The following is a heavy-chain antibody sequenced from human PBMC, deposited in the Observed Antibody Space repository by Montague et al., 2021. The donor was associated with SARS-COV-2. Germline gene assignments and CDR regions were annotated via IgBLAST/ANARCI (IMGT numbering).Heavy chain of an antibody. J-gene: IGHJ4*02. D-gene: IGHD2-2*01. Sequence: CAISGDSVSSNIATWNWIRQSPSRGLEWLGRTYYRSKWYNDYAESVKSRITIDPDTSKHQFSLHLNSVIPEDTAVYYCARIPVGSKYYFDFWGQGTLVTVSS. CDR2: TYYRSKWYN. V-gene: IGHV6-1*01. CDR1: GDSVSSNIAT. CDR3: ARIPVGSKYYFDF.